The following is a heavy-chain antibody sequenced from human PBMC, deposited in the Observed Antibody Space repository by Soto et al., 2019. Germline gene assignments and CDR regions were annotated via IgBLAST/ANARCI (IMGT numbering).Heavy chain of an antibody. CDR1: GGTFSNYA. D-gene: IGHD2-2*01. CDR2: IIPIFVTA. J-gene: IGHJ6*02. V-gene: IGHV1-69*01. CDR3: ARDMIPAAISYRYYALDV. Sequence: QVQLVQSGAEVKTPGSSVKVSCKASGGTFSNYAISWVRQAPGQGLEWMGGIIPIFVTADSAQRFQGRVTITTDESTSTAYLELSSLTSGDTAVYYCARDMIPAAISYRYYALDVWGQGTTVTVSS.